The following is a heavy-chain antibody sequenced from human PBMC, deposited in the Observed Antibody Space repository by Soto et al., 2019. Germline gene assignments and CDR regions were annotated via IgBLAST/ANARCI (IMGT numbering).Heavy chain of an antibody. CDR2: IIPIFGTA. J-gene: IGHJ5*02. V-gene: IGHV1-69*06. Sequence: QVQLVQSGAEVKKPGSSVKVSCKASGGTFSSYAISWVRQAPGQGLEWMGGIIPIFGTANYAQKFQGRVTIPADKPASTANRGRRGLRSGAAAVYYGGRSPPGGVTGGGWFDPWGQGTLVTVSS. CDR3: GRSPPGGVTGGGWFDP. D-gene: IGHD2-21*02. CDR1: GGTFSSYA.